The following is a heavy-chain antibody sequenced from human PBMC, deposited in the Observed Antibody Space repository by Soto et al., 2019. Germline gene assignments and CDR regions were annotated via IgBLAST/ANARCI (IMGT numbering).Heavy chain of an antibody. V-gene: IGHV3-23*01. CDR3: TKASSDRHHMDV. Sequence: GPLRLSCATSGFTFSNFVMRWVRQTPGKGLEWVSTITSTGGDTYYTDSVKGRFTISRDNSKNTLYLQMSSLRAEDTALYYCTKASSDRHHMDVWGQGTTVTVS. CDR1: GFTFSNFV. CDR2: ITSTGGDT. J-gene: IGHJ6*02.